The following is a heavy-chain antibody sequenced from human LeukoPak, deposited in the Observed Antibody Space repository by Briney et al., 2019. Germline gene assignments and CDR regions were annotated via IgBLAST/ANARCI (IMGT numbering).Heavy chain of an antibody. J-gene: IGHJ4*02. CDR2: IYSGGST. CDR1: GLTVSSNY. V-gene: IGHV3-66*02. D-gene: IGHD3-22*01. CDR3: AVSSGYYYSRSDY. Sequence: GGSLRLSCAASGLTVSSNYMSWVRQAPGKGLEWVSVIYSGGSTYYADSVKGRFTISRDNSKSTLYLQMNSLRAEDTAVYYCAVSSGYYYSRSDYWGQGTLVTVSS.